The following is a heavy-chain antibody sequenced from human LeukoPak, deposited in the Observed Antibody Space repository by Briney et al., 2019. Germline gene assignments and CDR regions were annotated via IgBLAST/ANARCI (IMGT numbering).Heavy chain of an antibody. CDR1: GFTFSSYA. CDR3: ASGGVSTYYYDSSGYYYGY. CDR2: ISYDGSNK. D-gene: IGHD3-22*01. Sequence: GGSLRLSCAASGFTFSSYAMHWVRQAPGKGLEWVAVISYDGSNKYYADSVKGRLTISRDNSKNTLYLQMNSLRAEDTAVYYCASGGVSTYYYDSSGYYYGYWGQGTLVTVSS. J-gene: IGHJ4*02. V-gene: IGHV3-30-3*01.